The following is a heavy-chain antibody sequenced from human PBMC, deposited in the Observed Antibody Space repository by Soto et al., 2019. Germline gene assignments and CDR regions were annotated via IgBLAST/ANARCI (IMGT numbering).Heavy chain of an antibody. CDR2: ISFDESNK. D-gene: IGHD3-22*01. CDR3: ARDMIPYTRQPGGY. CDR1: GXTFGTYF. V-gene: IGHV3-30-3*01. Sequence: GSLRLSCAASGXTFGTYFMHWVRQAPGKGLELVALISFDESNKNYADSVNGRFTISRYNSKNTLYLQMNSMRPEDTAVYYCARDMIPYTRQPGGYWGQGTLVTVSS. J-gene: IGHJ4*02.